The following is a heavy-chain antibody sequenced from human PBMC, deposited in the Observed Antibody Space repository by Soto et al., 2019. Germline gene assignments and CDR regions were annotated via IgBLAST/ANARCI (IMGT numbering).Heavy chain of an antibody. D-gene: IGHD6-19*01. Sequence: GGSLRLACAASGFTFSTYSLNWVRQAPGKGLEWVSYISTISSTIYYADSVKGRFTISRDNDKNFLYLQMNSLRDEDTAMYYCATIRLGAFDIWGQGTMVTV. CDR1: GFTFSTYS. J-gene: IGHJ3*02. CDR3: ATIRLGAFDI. CDR2: ISTISSTI. V-gene: IGHV3-48*02.